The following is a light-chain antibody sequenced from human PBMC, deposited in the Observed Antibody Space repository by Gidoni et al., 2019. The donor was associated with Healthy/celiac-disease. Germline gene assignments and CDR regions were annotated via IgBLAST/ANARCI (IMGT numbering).Light chain of an antibody. Sequence: EIVMTQSPATLSVSPGERATLSCRASQSVNSNLAWYQQKPGQAPRLLIYGASTRATGIPARFSGSGSGTEFTLTISSLQSEDCAVYYCQQYNNWPPKRTFGQGTKVEIK. CDR3: QQYNNWPPKRT. CDR1: QSVNSN. J-gene: IGKJ1*01. CDR2: GAS. V-gene: IGKV3-15*01.